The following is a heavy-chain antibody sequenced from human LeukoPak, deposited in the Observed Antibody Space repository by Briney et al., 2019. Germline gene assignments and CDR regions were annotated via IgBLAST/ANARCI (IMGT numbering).Heavy chain of an antibody. J-gene: IGHJ4*02. CDR2: SYPNNGGT. D-gene: IGHD6-13*01. CDR3: ARDLFLAAAEREGDDY. V-gene: IGHV1-2*02. CDR1: GYTFTRYF. Sequence: ASVKASCKASGYTFTRYFIHWVRQAPGQGLEWVGRSYPNNGGTKYAQKFQGRVTMTRYSSISTAYMELSRLTSDDTAVYYCARDLFLAAAEREGDDYWGQGALITVSS.